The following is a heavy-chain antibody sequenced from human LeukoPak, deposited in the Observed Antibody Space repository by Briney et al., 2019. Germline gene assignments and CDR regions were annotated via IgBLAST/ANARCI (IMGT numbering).Heavy chain of an antibody. D-gene: IGHD6-13*01. J-gene: IGHJ3*02. CDR1: GYTFTGYY. V-gene: IGHV1-2*04. CDR2: INPNSGGT. Sequence: GASVKVSCKASGYTFTGYYMHWVRQAPGQGLEWMGWINPNSGGTNYAQKFQGWVTMTRDTSISTAYMELSRLRSDDTAVYYCARDQKYSNSWYRPTPREIAFDIWGQGTMVTVSS. CDR3: ARDQKYSNSWYRPTPREIAFDI.